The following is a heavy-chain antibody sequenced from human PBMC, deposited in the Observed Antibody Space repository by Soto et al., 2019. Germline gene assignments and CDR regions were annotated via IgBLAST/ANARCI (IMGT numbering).Heavy chain of an antibody. CDR2: ISYDGSNK. CDR1: GFTFSSYG. CDR3: AKFTYSSSSVLNAFDI. D-gene: IGHD6-6*01. Sequence: GGSLRLSCAASGFTFSSYGMHWVRQAPGKGLEWVAVISYDGSNKYYADSVKGRFTISRDNSKNTLYLQMNSLRAEDTAVYYCAKFTYSSSSVLNAFDIWGQGTMVTVSS. V-gene: IGHV3-30*18. J-gene: IGHJ3*02.